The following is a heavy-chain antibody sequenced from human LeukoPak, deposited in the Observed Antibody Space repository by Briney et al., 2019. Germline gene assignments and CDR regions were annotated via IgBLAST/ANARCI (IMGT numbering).Heavy chain of an antibody. CDR3: AGVIFCSSTSCYMGWFDP. Sequence: ASVKVSCKASGYTFTSYDINWVRQATGQGLEWMGWMNPNSGNTGYAQKFQGRVTMTRNTSISTAYMELSSLRSEDTAVYYCAGVIFCSSTSCYMGWFDPWGQGTLVTVSS. D-gene: IGHD2-2*02. V-gene: IGHV1-8*01. J-gene: IGHJ5*02. CDR2: MNPNSGNT. CDR1: GYTFTSYD.